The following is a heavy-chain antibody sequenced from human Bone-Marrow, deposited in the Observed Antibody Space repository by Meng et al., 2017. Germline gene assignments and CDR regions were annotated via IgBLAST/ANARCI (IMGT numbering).Heavy chain of an antibody. Sequence: SETLSLTCSVYGGSFSAYYWSSIRQPPGKGLEWIGEINHSGSTNYHPSLKSRVTISVDPSKNQFSLELRSVTAADTAVYYCARGKRLAAQFNYWGQGTLVTVSS. J-gene: IGHJ4*02. CDR1: GGSFSAYY. CDR2: INHSGST. CDR3: ARGKRLAAQFNY. D-gene: IGHD6-6*01. V-gene: IGHV4-34*01.